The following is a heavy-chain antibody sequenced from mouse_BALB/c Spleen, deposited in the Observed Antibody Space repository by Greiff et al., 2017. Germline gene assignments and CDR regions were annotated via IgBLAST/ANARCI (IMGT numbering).Heavy chain of an antibody. CDR1: GYTFTDYY. CDR2: IYPGSGNT. J-gene: IGHJ1*01. D-gene: IGHD2-4*01. CDR3: ARRYDYDGWYFDV. V-gene: IGHV1-77*01. Sequence: LQESGAELARPGASVKLSCKASGYTFTDYYINWVKQRTGQGLEWIGEIYPGSGNTYYNEKFKGKATLTADKSSSTAYMQLSSLTSEDSAVYFCARRYDYDGWYFDVWGAGTTVTVSS.